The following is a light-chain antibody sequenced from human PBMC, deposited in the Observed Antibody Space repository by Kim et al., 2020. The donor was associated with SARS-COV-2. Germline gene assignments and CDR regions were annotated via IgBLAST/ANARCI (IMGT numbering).Light chain of an antibody. CDR1: QSITNH. J-gene: IGKJ2*01. V-gene: IGKV1-39*01. Sequence: SPSIGDRVTITCRASQSITNHVNWYQYKPGKAPKLLMYAASTLQSGVPSRFSGSGSGTEFTLSISSLQPDDSATYYCQQSYLAPYTFGQGTNLEI. CDR3: QQSYLAPYT. CDR2: AAS.